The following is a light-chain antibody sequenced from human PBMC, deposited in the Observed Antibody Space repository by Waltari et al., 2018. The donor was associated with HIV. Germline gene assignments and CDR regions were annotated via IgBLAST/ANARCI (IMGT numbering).Light chain of an antibody. CDR2: GVT. CDR3: SSFTSSSTVV. V-gene: IGLV2-18*02. CDR1: SSEVRSYNL. Sequence: QSALTQPPAVSGSPGHSVTTSCTGTSSEVRSYNLLSWYQQSPAPAPKLMVYGVTYRPSGVPERFSGSKSGNTASLTSSGLQAEDEADYYCSSFTSSSTVVFGGGTKLTVL. J-gene: IGLJ3*02.